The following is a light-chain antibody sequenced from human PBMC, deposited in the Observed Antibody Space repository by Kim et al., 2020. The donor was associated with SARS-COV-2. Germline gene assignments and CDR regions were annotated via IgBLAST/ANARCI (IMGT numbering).Light chain of an antibody. V-gene: IGLV3-9*01. Sequence: SYELTQPLSVSVALGQTANITCGGDNIGSINVHXYQQKPGQAPMLVIYRDNNRPSGIPERFSGSNSGNTATLTISRAQAGDEADYYCQVWDTFTVIFGGG. CDR1: NIGSIN. CDR2: RDN. CDR3: QVWDTFTVI. J-gene: IGLJ2*01.